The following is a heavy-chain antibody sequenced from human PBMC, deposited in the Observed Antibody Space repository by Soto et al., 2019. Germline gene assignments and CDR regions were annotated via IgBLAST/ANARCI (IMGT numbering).Heavy chain of an antibody. CDR2: ISDGGRP. CDR3: GKDPHPSFCTVDSCYSI. D-gene: IGHD2-15*01. V-gene: IGHV3-23*01. Sequence: HPGGSLRLSCAASGFTFRSYAMSWVRQAPGKGLEWVSIISDGGRPYYADSVKGRFTISRDNSKNTLYLQMDSLRAEDTAVYYCGKDPHPSFCTVDSCYSIWGQGTLVTVSS. J-gene: IGHJ4*02. CDR1: GFTFRSYA.